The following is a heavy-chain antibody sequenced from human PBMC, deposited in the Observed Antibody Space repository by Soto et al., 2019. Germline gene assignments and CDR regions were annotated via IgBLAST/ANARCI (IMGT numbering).Heavy chain of an antibody. CDR2: ISSDGSNK. Sequence: GGSLRLSCAASGFTFSSYGIHWVRQAPGKGLEWVAVISSDGSNKYYGDSVKGRFTISRDNSKNTLFLQMNSLRVEDTAVYYCAEDRGSADYGGSDFDYWGQGTLVTVSS. CDR3: AEDRGSADYGGSDFDY. D-gene: IGHD4-17*01. CDR1: GFTFSSYG. V-gene: IGHV3-30*18. J-gene: IGHJ4*02.